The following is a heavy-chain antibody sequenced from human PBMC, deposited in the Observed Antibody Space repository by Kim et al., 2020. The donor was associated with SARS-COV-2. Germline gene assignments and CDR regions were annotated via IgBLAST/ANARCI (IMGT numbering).Heavy chain of an antibody. D-gene: IGHD2-21*01. J-gene: IGHJ4*02. CDR2: IRSETDGGTA. CDR1: GIPFSNAW. V-gene: IGHV3-15*01. Sequence: GGSLRLSCAVSGIPFSNAWFNWVRQSPGKGLEWVGRIRSETDGGTADLAAPVKGRFAISRDDSKNTLYLLMNNVKTDDSAVYCCTTVSIRWGQGTLVTVSS. CDR3: TTVSIR.